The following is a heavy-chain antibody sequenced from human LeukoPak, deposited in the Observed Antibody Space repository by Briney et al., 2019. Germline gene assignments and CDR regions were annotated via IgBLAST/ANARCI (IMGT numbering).Heavy chain of an antibody. V-gene: IGHV3-23*01. J-gene: IGHJ3*02. D-gene: IGHD2-2*01. Sequence: GGSLRLSCAASGFTFSSYAMSWDRQAPGKGLEWVSAISGSGGSTYYADSVKGRFTISRDNSKNTLYLQMNSLRAEDTAVYYCAKDLFGYCSSTSCRSDAFDIWGQGTMVTVSS. CDR2: ISGSGGST. CDR1: GFTFSSYA. CDR3: AKDLFGYCSSTSCRSDAFDI.